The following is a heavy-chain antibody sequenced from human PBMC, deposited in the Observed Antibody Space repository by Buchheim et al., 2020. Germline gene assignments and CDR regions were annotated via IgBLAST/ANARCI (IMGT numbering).Heavy chain of an antibody. CDR1: GFTFSSYW. CDR3: AREPDYYFDY. CDR2: IKEDGTEK. Sequence: EVQLVESGGGLVQPGGSLRLSCAASGFTFSSYWMAWGRQAPGKGLEWVATIKEDGTEKYYVDSVKGRFTVSRDNAKNSLYLQMNSLRAEDTAIYYCAREPDYYFDYWGQGTL. V-gene: IGHV3-7*01. J-gene: IGHJ4*02. D-gene: IGHD1-14*01.